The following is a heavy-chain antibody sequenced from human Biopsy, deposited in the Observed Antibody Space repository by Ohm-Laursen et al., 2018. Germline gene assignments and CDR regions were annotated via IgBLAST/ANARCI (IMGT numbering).Heavy chain of an antibody. D-gene: IGHD4-11*01. Sequence: SQTLSLTCTVSGDSISSYYWSWIRQPPGKGLEWIGHIYCSVMTNYNPSLQSRVSISVDTSRNQVSLTLSSVTAADTAVYYCARDSGILNYGNFKYYHYYGMDVWGQGTKVTVSS. CDR2: IYCSVMT. CDR1: GDSISSYY. J-gene: IGHJ6*02. CDR3: ARDSGILNYGNFKYYHYYGMDV. V-gene: IGHV4-59*01.